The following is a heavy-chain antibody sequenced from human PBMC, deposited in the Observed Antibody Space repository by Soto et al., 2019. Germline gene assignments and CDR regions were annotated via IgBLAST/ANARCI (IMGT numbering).Heavy chain of an antibody. J-gene: IGHJ5*02. Sequence: EVQLVESGGGLVQPGRSLRLSCAASGFTFDDYAMHWVRQAPGKGLEWVSGISWNSGSIGYADSVKGRFTISRDNAKNYLYLQMNSLRAEDTALYYCAKAAIAAADHNWFDPLGQGTLVTVSS. D-gene: IGHD6-13*01. CDR3: AKAAIAAADHNWFDP. V-gene: IGHV3-9*01. CDR1: GFTFDDYA. CDR2: ISWNSGSI.